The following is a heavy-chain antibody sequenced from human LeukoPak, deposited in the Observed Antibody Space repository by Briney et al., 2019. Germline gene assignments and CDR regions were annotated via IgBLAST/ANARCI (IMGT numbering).Heavy chain of an antibody. CDR3: ARRRYYDATGYLD. J-gene: IGHJ1*01. Sequence: SETLSLTCTISGGSISSGSYYWDWIRQYPGKGLEWLGTIYYSGSTYYNASLKSRLFISVDTSNNQFSLRLSFVTAADTAVYYCARRRYYDATGYLDWGQGTLITVSS. CDR2: IYYSGST. V-gene: IGHV4-39*01. D-gene: IGHD3-22*01. CDR1: GGSISSGSYY.